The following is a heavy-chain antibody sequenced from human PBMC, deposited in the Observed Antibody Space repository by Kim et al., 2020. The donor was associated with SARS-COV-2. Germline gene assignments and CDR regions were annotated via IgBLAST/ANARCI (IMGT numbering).Heavy chain of an antibody. CDR1: GFTFSGFA. CDR2: LTSGADST. Sequence: GGSLRLSCAASGFTFSGFAMSWVRQTPGKGLEWVSSLTSGADSTFYADSVKGRFTVSRDNSKNMLYLQMTYLRAEDTALYFCVKDHDLMTGYWSDLGDWGQGTLVTVSS. V-gene: IGHV3-23*01. J-gene: IGHJ4*02. D-gene: IGHD3-9*01. CDR3: VKDHDLMTGYWSDLGD.